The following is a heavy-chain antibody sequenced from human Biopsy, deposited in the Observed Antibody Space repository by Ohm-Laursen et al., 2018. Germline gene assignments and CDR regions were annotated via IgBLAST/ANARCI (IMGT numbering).Heavy chain of an antibody. CDR1: GGTFRKYG. V-gene: IGHV1-69*06. CDR2: NIPILGTG. CDR3: ATKLSGYFHH. J-gene: IGHJ1*01. Sequence: SVKVSCKAPGGTFRKYGVNWVRQAPGQGLEWLGGNIPILGTGNYAQKFQDRVTVAADTSTSTATMELRSLRSDHTAVYYCATKLSGYFHHWGQGTLVTVSS. D-gene: IGHD2-15*01.